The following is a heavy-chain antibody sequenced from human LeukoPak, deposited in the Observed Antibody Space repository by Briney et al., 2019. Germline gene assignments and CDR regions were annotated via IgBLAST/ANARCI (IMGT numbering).Heavy chain of an antibody. Sequence: PSETLSLTCAVYGGSFSGYYWSWIRQPPGKGLEWIGEINHSGSTNYNPSLKSRVTISVDTSKNQFSLKLSSVTAADTAVYYCARWIFGVVSPIGYMGVWGKGTTVTVSS. V-gene: IGHV4-34*01. CDR1: GGSFSGYY. CDR3: ARWIFGVVSPIGYMGV. J-gene: IGHJ6*03. D-gene: IGHD3-3*01. CDR2: INHSGST.